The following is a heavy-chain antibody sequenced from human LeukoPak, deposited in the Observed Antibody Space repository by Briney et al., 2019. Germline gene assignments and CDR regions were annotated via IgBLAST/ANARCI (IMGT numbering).Heavy chain of an antibody. D-gene: IGHD5-18*01. CDR1: GGSISSSNW. Sequence: PSGTLSLTCAVSGGSISSSNWWSWVRQPPGKGLEWIGEIFHSGSTNYNPSLKSRVTISVDTSKNQFCLKLSSVTAANTAVYYSSRLGYSYGLYYFDFWGQGTLVTVSS. J-gene: IGHJ4*02. V-gene: IGHV4-4*02. CDR3: SRLGYSYGLYYFDF. CDR2: IFHSGST.